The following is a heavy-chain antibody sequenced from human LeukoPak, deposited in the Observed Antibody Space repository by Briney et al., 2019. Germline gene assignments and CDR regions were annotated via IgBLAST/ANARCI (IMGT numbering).Heavy chain of an antibody. CDR1: GVRFGSYT. D-gene: IGHD1-26*01. Sequence: KPGRSLRLSWAACGVRFGSYTMIWVRQAPGKGLEWVSSIDSYDSINYADSVKGRFTISRDNARNSLYLQMNSLRGEDTAVYYCARYASYKYSGTYYYDFWGQGTLVSVSS. CDR2: IDSYDSI. V-gene: IGHV3-69-1*02. J-gene: IGHJ4*02. CDR3: ARYASYKYSGTYYYDF.